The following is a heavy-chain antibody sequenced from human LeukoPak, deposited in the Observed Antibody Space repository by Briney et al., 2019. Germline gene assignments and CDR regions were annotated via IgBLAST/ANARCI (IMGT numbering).Heavy chain of an antibody. CDR2: IYYSGST. J-gene: IGHJ4*02. CDR3: VSSYSNGWYSQIDY. CDR1: GGSISSGSYY. D-gene: IGHD6-19*01. V-gene: IGHV4-39*07. Sequence: SETLSLTCTVSGGSISSGSYYWGWIRQPPGKGLEWIGNIYYSGSTYYNPSLKSRVSISVDTSKNQFSLKLTSVTAADTAVYYCVSSYSNGWYSQIDYWGQGTLVTVSS.